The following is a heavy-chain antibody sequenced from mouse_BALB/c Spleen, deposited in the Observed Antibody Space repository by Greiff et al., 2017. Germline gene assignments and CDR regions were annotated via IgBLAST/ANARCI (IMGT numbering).Heavy chain of an antibody. CDR3: ARDRYDAGYAMDY. D-gene: IGHD2-14*01. J-gene: IGHJ4*01. CDR1: GFTFSSYA. CDR2: ISSGGSYT. V-gene: IGHV5-9-4*01. Sequence: EVMLVESGGGLVKPGGSLKLSCAASGFTFSSYAMSWVRQSPEKRLEWVAEISSGGSYTYYPDTVTGRFTISRDNAKNTLYLEMSSLRSEDTAMYYCARDRYDAGYAMDYWGQGTSVTVSS.